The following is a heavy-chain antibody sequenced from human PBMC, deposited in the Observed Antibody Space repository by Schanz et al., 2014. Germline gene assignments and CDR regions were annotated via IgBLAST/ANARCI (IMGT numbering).Heavy chain of an antibody. V-gene: IGHV3-53*01. CDR1: GFTVNTHY. J-gene: IGHJ6*02. D-gene: IGHD6-6*01. Sequence: EVQLVESGGGLIQPGGSLRLSCAVSGFTVNTHYMSWVRQAPGKGLEWISSMYINSGSTQYADSVKGRFIISRDSSKNTLFLQMNSLRAEDTAVYYCAKGSMAARPLLPTDYYFYGTDIWGQGTTVTVSS. CDR3: AKGSMAARPLLPTDYYFYGTDI. CDR2: MYINSGST.